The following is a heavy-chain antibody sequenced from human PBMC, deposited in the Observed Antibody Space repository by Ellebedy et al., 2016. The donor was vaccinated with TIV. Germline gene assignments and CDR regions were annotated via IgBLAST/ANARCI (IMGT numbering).Heavy chain of an antibody. J-gene: IGHJ4*02. D-gene: IGHD3-3*01. V-gene: IGHV4-59*01. CDR3: ARTYYDFWSGFSAPYYFEY. CDR1: GGSISSYY. Sequence: MPGGSLRLSCTVSGGSISSYYWSRIRQPPGKELEWIGYIYYSGSTNYNPSLKSRVTISVDTSKNQFSLKLSSVTAADTAVYYCARTYYDFWSGFSAPYYFEYWGQGTLVTVSS. CDR2: IYYSGST.